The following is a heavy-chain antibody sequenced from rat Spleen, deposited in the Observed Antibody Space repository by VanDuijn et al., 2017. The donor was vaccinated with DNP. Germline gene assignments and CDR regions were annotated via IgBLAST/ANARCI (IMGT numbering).Heavy chain of an antibody. CDR2: ISTSGGNT. Sequence: EVQLVESGGGLVQPGRSLKLSCAASGFTFSNYDMVWVRQTPTKGLEWVASISTSGGNTYYRDSVKGRFTVSRDNAKSTLYLQMESLRSEDTATYYCARLILRVWGAMDAWGQGTSVTGSS. J-gene: IGHJ4*01. CDR3: ARLILRVWGAMDA. CDR1: GFTFSNYD. D-gene: IGHD1-7*01. V-gene: IGHV5-25*01.